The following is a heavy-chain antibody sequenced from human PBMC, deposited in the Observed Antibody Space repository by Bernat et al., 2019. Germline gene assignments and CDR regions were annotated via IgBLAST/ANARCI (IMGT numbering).Heavy chain of an antibody. J-gene: IGHJ3*02. CDR3: ARGSYYDFWSGYYNDAFDI. V-gene: IGHV1-18*01. CDR1: GYTFTSYG. Sequence: QVQLVQSGAEVKKPGASVKVSCEASGYTFTSYGISWVRQAPGQGLEWMGWISAYNGNTNYAQKLQGRVTMTTDTSTSTAYMELRSLRSDDTAVYYCARGSYYDFWSGYYNDAFDIWGQGTMVTVSS. CDR2: ISAYNGNT. D-gene: IGHD3-3*01.